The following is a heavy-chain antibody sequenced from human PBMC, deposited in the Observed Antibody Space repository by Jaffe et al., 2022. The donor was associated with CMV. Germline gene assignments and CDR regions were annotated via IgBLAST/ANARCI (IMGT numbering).Heavy chain of an antibody. Sequence: EVQLVESGGGLVQPGRSLRLSCAASGFTFDDYAMHWVRQAPGKGLEWVSGISWNSGSIGYADSVKGRFTISRDNAKNSLYLQMNSLRAEDTALYYCAKGPSGYYPIWFDPWGQGTLVTVSS. V-gene: IGHV3-9*01. CDR3: AKGPSGYYPIWFDP. CDR2: ISWNSGSI. D-gene: IGHD3-22*01. CDR1: GFTFDDYA. J-gene: IGHJ5*02.